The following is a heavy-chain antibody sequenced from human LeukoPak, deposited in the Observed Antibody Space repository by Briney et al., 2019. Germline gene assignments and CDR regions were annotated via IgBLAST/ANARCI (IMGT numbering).Heavy chain of an antibody. CDR3: ARDRFGNWFDP. CDR2: INHSGST. Sequence: PSETLSLTCAVYGGSFSGYYWSWIRQPPGKGLEWIGEINHSGSTNYNPSLKSRVTISVDTPKNQFSLKLSSVTAADTAMYYCARDRFGNWFDPWGQGTLVTVSS. J-gene: IGHJ5*02. V-gene: IGHV4-34*01. D-gene: IGHD3-16*02. CDR1: GGSFSGYY.